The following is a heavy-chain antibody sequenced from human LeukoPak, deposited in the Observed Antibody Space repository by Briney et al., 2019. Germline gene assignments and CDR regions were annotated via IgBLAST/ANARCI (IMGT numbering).Heavy chain of an antibody. J-gene: IGHJ5*02. CDR1: GGSFSGYY. Sequence: SETLSLTCAVYGGSFSGYYWSWIRQPPGKGLEWTGEINHSGSTNYNPSLKSRVTISVDTSKNQFSLKLSSVTAADTAVYYCARGYGENELYNWFDPWGQGTLVTVSS. V-gene: IGHV4-34*01. CDR2: INHSGST. CDR3: ARGYGENELYNWFDP. D-gene: IGHD1-1*01.